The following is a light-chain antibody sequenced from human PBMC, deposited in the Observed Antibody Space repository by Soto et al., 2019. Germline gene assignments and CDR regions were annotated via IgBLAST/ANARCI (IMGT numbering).Light chain of an antibody. V-gene: IGKV3-20*01. Sequence: EDGLTQSPGTLSLSPGERATLSCRASQSVSSSYLAWYQQKPGQAPRLLIYGASNRATGIPDRFSGSGSGTDFTLTISRLEPEDFAVYYCQQYGSSGTFGQGTKVDI. CDR2: GAS. J-gene: IGKJ1*01. CDR1: QSVSSSY. CDR3: QQYGSSGT.